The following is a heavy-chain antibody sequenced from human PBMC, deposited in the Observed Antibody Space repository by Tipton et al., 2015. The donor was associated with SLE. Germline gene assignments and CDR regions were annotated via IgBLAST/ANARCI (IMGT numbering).Heavy chain of an antibody. J-gene: IGHJ3*02. CDR1: GGSISSSSYY. Sequence: TLSLTCTVSGGSISSSSYYWSWIRQPPGKGLEWIGYIYTSGSTNYNPSLKSRVTISVDTSKNQFSLKLSSVTAADTAVYYCARVNPGAGDAFDIWGQGTMVTVSS. D-gene: IGHD6-19*01. CDR3: ARVNPGAGDAFDI. CDR2: IYTSGST. V-gene: IGHV4-61*09.